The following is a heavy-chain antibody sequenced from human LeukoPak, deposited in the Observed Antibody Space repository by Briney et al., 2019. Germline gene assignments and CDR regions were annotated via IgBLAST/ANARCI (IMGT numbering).Heavy chain of an antibody. J-gene: IGHJ4*02. CDR2: IYYSGST. V-gene: IGHV4-59*01. D-gene: IGHD6-19*01. CDR3: ARASGWYRLIDY. CDR1: GGSISSYY. Sequence: SETLSLTCTVSGGSISSYYWSWIRQPPGKGLEWIGYIYYSGSTNYNPSPKSRVTISVDTSKNQFSLKLSSVTAADTAVYYCARASGWYRLIDYWGQGTLVTVSS.